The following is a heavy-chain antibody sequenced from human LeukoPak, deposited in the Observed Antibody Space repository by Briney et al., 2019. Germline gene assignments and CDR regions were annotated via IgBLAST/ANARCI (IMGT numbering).Heavy chain of an antibody. CDR2: ISSSSSSI. Sequence: GGSLRLSCAASGFNLSTYSMSWVRQAPGKGPEWVSSISSSSSSIYYADSVKGRFTISRDNAKNSLYLQMNSLRAEDTAVYYCARGYYEGAFDYWGQGTLVTVSS. CDR3: ARGYYEGAFDY. CDR1: GFNLSTYS. D-gene: IGHD3-22*01. V-gene: IGHV3-21*01. J-gene: IGHJ4*02.